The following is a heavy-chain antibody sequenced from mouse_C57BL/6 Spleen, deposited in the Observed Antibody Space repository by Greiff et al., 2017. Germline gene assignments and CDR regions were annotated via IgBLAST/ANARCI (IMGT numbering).Heavy chain of an antibody. V-gene: IGHV1-55*01. CDR3: ASGTAQATGYAMDY. J-gene: IGHJ4*01. CDR1: GYTFTSYW. D-gene: IGHD3-2*02. Sequence: VQLQQPGAELVKPGASVKLSCKASGYTFTSYWINWVKQRPGQGLEWIGDIYPGSGSTTYNEKFKSKAILTVDTASSTAYMQLSSLTSEVSAVYYCASGTAQATGYAMDYWGQGTSVTVSS. CDR2: IYPGSGST.